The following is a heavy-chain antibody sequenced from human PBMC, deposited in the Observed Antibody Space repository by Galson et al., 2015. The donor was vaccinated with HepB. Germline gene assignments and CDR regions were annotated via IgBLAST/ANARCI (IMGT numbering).Heavy chain of an antibody. Sequence: SLRLSCAASGFTFSNAWMSWVRQAPGKGLEWVGRIKSKTDGGTTEYAAPVKGRFTISRDDLKNTLYLQMNSLKTEDTAVYYCTTDIVLVPAANDAFDIWGQGTMVTVSS. J-gene: IGHJ3*02. CDR1: GFTFSNAW. CDR3: TTDIVLVPAANDAFDI. CDR2: IKSKTDGGTT. D-gene: IGHD2-2*01. V-gene: IGHV3-15*01.